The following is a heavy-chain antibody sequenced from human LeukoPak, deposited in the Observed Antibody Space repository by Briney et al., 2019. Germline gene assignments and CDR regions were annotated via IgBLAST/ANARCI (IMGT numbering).Heavy chain of an antibody. V-gene: IGHV4-39*07. CDR1: GGSFSSSSYY. Sequence: SETLSLTCTVSGGSFSSSSYYWGWVRQPPGQGLEWIGSIYYTESTNYNPSLKSRITISMDTSKKQFSLKLSYVTAADTAVYYCARHGLRGYGYNFDYFDYWGQGTLVTVSS. CDR3: ARHGLRGYGYNFDYFDY. CDR2: IYYTEST. D-gene: IGHD5-24*01. J-gene: IGHJ4*02.